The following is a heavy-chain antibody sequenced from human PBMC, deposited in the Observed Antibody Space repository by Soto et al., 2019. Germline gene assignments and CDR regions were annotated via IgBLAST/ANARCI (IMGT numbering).Heavy chain of an antibody. D-gene: IGHD2-2*01. J-gene: IGHJ6*03. V-gene: IGHV3-21*01. CDR1: GFTFSSYS. CDR3: ARLGYCRSTSCPDASVGGFKNRNYYYYYYMDV. CDR2: ISSSSSYI. Sequence: EVQLVESGGGLVKPGGSLRLSCAASGFTFSSYSMNWVRQAPGKGLEWVSSISSSSSYIYYADSVNGRFTISRDNAKNSLYLQMNRLRAEDTAVYYCARLGYCRSTSCPDASVGGFKNRNYYYYYYMDVWGKGTTVTV.